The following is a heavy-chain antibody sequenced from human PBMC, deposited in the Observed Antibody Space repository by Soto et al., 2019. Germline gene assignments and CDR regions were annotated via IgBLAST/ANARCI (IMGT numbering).Heavy chain of an antibody. CDR3: ARDPAGEYGH. CDR1: GGSVSDYY. CDR2: IHYRGVI. Sequence: KTSETLSLTCNVSGGSVSDYYWSWIRQAPGKGLEWIGYIHYRGVINYNPSLKSRVTMSVDPSKNQFSLNLRSVTTADTAVYFCARDPAGEYGHCGQGSLGSVS. D-gene: IGHD4-17*01. V-gene: IGHV4-59*02. J-gene: IGHJ4*02.